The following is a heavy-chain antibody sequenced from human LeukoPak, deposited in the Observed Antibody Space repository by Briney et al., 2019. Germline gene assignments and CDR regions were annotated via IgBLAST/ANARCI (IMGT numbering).Heavy chain of an antibody. J-gene: IGHJ4*02. V-gene: IGHV3-21*01. D-gene: IGHD3-3*01. CDR1: GFAFSSYS. CDR2: ISSSSSYI. Sequence: PGGSLRLSCAASGFAFSSYSMNWVRQAPGKGLEWVSSISSSSSYIYYADSVKGRFTISRDNAKNSLYLQMNSLRAEDTAVYYCARDQRYYDFWSDTLEGFDYGGQGTRVTVP. CDR3: ARDQRYYDFWSDTLEGFDY.